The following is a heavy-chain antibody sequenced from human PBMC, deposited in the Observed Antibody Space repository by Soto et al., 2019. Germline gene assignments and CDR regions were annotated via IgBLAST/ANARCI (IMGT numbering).Heavy chain of an antibody. Sequence: GESLKISCAASGFTFSDYYMSWIRQAPGKGLEWVSYISSSGSTIYYADSVKGRFTISRDNAKNSLYLQMNSLRAEDTAVYYCARVSYGSSMRFMDVWGKGTTVTVSS. D-gene: IGHD2-2*03. J-gene: IGHJ6*03. CDR1: GFTFSDYY. CDR2: ISSSGSTI. CDR3: ARVSYGSSMRFMDV. V-gene: IGHV3-11*01.